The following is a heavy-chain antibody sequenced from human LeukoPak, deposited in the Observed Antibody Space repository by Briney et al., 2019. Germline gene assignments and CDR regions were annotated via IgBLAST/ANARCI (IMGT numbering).Heavy chain of an antibody. CDR2: ISYDGSNK. CDR3: AKDLRSSSPNWFDY. CDR1: GFTFSTDG. Sequence: GGSLRLSCAASGFTFSTDGMHWVRQAPGKGLEWVAVISYDGSNKYYGDSVKGRFTISRDSSNNILYLQMNSLRAEDTAVYYCAKDLRSSSPNWFDYWGQGTLVTVSS. J-gene: IGHJ4*02. D-gene: IGHD6-6*01. V-gene: IGHV3-30*18.